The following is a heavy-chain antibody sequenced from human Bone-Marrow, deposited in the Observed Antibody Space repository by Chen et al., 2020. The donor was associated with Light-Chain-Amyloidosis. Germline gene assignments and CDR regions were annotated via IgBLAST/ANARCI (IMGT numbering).Heavy chain of an antibody. Sequence: QLQLQESGPGLVQPSETLSLTCTVSGGSLSSSSYYWGWIRQPPGKGLEWIGSIHSSGSTYYSPSLKSRVTISVDTSKNQFSLKLDSVTAADTAVYYCTGDVLLEWAFYWGQGILVTVSS. D-gene: IGHD3-3*01. J-gene: IGHJ4*02. V-gene: IGHV4-39*07. CDR3: TGDVLLEWAFY. CDR2: IHSSGST. CDR1: GGSLSSSSYY.